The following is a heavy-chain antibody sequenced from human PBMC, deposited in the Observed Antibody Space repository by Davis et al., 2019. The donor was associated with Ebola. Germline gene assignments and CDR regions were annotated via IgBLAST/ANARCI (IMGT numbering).Heavy chain of an antibody. CDR1: GDSFTGHW. J-gene: IGHJ5*01. Sequence: GESLKISCKGSGDSFTGHWIGRVRQVPGKGLEWMGNIYPDDSDTRYSPSFQGQVTLSADKSINTAYLHWSSLKASDTAFYYCARLMAASGAMWFDSWGQGTLVTVSS. D-gene: IGHD3-10*01. CDR2: IYPDDSDT. CDR3: ARLMAASGAMWFDS. V-gene: IGHV5-51*01.